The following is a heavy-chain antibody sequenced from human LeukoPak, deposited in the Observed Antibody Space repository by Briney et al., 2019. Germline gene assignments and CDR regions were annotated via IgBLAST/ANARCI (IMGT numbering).Heavy chain of an antibody. V-gene: IGHV3-48*03. CDR3: ARDQGGGTSY. Sequence: GGSLRLSCAASGFTFSSYEMSWVRQAPGKGLEWVSYISSSGSTIYYADSVKGRFTISRDNAKSSLYLQMNSLTAEDTAVYYCARDQGGGTSYWGQGILVTVSS. CDR2: ISSSGSTI. D-gene: IGHD2-2*01. J-gene: IGHJ4*02. CDR1: GFTFSSYE.